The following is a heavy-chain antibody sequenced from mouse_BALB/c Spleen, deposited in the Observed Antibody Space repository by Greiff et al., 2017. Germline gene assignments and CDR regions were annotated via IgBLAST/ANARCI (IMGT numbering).Heavy chain of an antibody. Sequence: QVQLKESGAELMKPGASVKISCKATGYTFSSYWIEWVKQRPGHGLEWIGEILPGSGSTNYNEKFKGKATFTADTSSNTAYMQLSSLTSEDSAVYYCAVNLITTATGLDYWGQGTTLTVSS. D-gene: IGHD1-2*01. V-gene: IGHV1-9*01. CDR3: AVNLITTATGLDY. CDR2: ILPGSGST. J-gene: IGHJ2*01. CDR1: GYTFSSYW.